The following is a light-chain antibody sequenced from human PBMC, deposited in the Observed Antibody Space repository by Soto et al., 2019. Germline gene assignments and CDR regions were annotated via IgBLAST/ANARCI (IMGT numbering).Light chain of an antibody. CDR3: QQRSYPIT. Sequence: EILLTQSPGTLSLSPGERATLSCRASQSFRGLLAWYQQKPGQAPRLLIYDAYNRATGIPPRFSGSGSDSDFTLTISSLEPEDFAVYYCQQRSYPITFGQGTRLEIK. J-gene: IGKJ5*01. CDR1: QSFRGL. V-gene: IGKV3-11*01. CDR2: DAY.